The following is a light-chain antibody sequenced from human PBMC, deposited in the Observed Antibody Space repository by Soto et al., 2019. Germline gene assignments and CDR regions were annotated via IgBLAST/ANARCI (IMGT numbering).Light chain of an antibody. V-gene: IGKV1-39*01. CDR1: QSISSY. CDR2: AAS. CDR3: QQCGSSPIT. Sequence: EIQMTQYPSSLSASVGDRVTITCRASQSISSYLNWYQQKPGKAPKLLIYAASNLQGGVTSRFSGSGSGTDFTLTISRLEPEDFAVYYCQQCGSSPITFGQGTRLEIK. J-gene: IGKJ5*01.